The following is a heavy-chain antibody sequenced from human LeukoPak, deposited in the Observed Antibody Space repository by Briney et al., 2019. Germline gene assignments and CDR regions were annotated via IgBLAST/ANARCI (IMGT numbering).Heavy chain of an antibody. J-gene: IGHJ6*02. CDR1: GFXFNSYW. CDR3: ARGLAGAYRIMDV. Sequence: GGSLRLSCVASGFXFNSYWIHWVRQGPGKGLVWVSLTSADGTTTTYANSVKGRFTVSRDNARNTLYLQMDSLRGDDAAVYYCARGLAGAYRIMDVWGQGTTVTVS. D-gene: IGHD6-19*01. CDR2: TSADGTTT. V-gene: IGHV3-74*01.